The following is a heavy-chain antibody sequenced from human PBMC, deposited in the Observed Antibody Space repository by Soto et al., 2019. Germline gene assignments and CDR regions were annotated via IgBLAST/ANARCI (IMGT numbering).Heavy chain of an antibody. CDR3: ARAWFGDFVYYFDY. Sequence: ASVKVSCKASGYTFTSYTITWVRQAPGQGLEWMGWINPYNSNTNYAQKFQDRVTMTTDTSTSSASMELRSLRSDDTAVYYCARAWFGDFVYYFDYWGQGTLVTVSS. CDR2: INPYNSNT. CDR1: GYTFTSYT. D-gene: IGHD3-10*01. J-gene: IGHJ4*02. V-gene: IGHV1-18*01.